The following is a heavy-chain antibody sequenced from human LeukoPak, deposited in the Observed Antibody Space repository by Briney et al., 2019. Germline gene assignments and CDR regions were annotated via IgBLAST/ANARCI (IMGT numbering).Heavy chain of an antibody. V-gene: IGHV4-39*07. J-gene: IGHJ5*02. Sequence: PSETLSLTCTVSGGSISSSSYYWGWIRQPPGKGLEWIGSIYYSGSTYYNPSLKSRVTISVDTSKNQFSLKLSSVTAADTAVYYCARVIGGIVVVINGDNWFDPWGQGTLVTVSS. CDR2: IYYSGST. CDR1: GGSISSSSYY. D-gene: IGHD3-22*01. CDR3: ARVIGGIVVVINGDNWFDP.